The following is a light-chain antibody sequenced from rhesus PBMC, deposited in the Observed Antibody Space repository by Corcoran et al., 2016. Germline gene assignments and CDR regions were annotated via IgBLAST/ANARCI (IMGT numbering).Light chain of an antibody. CDR2: SND. V-gene: IGLV1-60*01. CDR1: SSNIGSNS. Sequence: QSVLTQPPSASEAARKSVTLSCSGSSSNIGSNSVSWYQQLPGTAPKVLIYSNDQRPSGVSARFSGSKSGTSASLAISGLQTADEADYFCAAWDASLSGYIFGAGTRLTVL. J-gene: IGLJ1*01. CDR3: AAWDASLSGYI.